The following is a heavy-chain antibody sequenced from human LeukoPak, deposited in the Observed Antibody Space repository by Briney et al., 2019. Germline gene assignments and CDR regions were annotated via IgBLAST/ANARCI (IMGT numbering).Heavy chain of an antibody. CDR1: GLTFTGYG. V-gene: IGHV3-23*01. CDR3: ASPLTLGY. CDR2: IDGGGKT. J-gene: IGHJ4*02. D-gene: IGHD3-16*01. Sequence: PGGSLRLSCAASGLTFTGYGFYWVRQAPGKGLEWVSTIDGGGKTYYADSVKGRFTISRDISRRTLYLQMNSLRAEDTAVYYRASPLTLGYWGQGTLVTVSS.